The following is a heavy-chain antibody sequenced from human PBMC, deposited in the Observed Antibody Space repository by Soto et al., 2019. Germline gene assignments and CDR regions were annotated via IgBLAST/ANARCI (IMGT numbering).Heavy chain of an antibody. D-gene: IGHD1-26*01. CDR2: IYWEGDK. CDR3: VHSRGSPQYYYYYSLDV. J-gene: IGHJ6*02. Sequence: QITLKESSPALVKPTQTLTLTCSFSGFSLSTSAVGVGWIRQPPGKALEGLALIYWEGDKRYSPTLKSRLTITKDPSKNQVVLTMTNMDPVDTATYFCVHSRGSPQYYYYYSLDVWGQGTTVTVSS. V-gene: IGHV2-5*02. CDR1: GFSLSTSAVG.